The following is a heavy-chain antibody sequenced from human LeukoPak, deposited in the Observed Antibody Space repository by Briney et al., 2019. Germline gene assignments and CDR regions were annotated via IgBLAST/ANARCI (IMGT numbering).Heavy chain of an antibody. CDR2: IYTSGST. J-gene: IGHJ4*02. CDR3: AKQPVDITIFGVATSPGLHFDY. D-gene: IGHD3-3*01. Sequence: SETLSLTCTVSGGSISSYYWSWIRQPAGKGLEWIGRIYTSGSTNYNPSLKSRVTMSVDTSKNQFSLKLSSVTAADTAVYYCAKQPVDITIFGVATSPGLHFDYWGQGTLVTVSS. V-gene: IGHV4-4*07. CDR1: GGSISSYY.